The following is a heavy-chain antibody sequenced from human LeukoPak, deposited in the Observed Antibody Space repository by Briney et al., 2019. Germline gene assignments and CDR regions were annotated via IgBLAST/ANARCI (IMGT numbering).Heavy chain of an antibody. Sequence: GESLRISCKGSGYSFANYWIGWVRQMPGKGLEWMGIIYPGDSDARYSPSFQGQVTISADKSISTAYLRWSSLKASDTAIYYCARVVEMATKRGFFDYWGQGTRVTVSS. V-gene: IGHV5-51*01. J-gene: IGHJ4*02. CDR2: IYPGDSDA. D-gene: IGHD5-24*01. CDR1: GYSFANYW. CDR3: ARVVEMATKRGFFDY.